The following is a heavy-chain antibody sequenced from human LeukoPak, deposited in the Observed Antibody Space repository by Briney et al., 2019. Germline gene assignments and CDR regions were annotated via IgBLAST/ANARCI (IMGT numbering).Heavy chain of an antibody. J-gene: IGHJ2*01. V-gene: IGHV1-46*01. Sequence: ASVNVSCKASGYTFTSYYMHWVRQAPGQGLEWMGIINPSGGSTSYAQKFQGRVTMTRDTSTSTVYMELSSLRSEDTAVYYCARTYGDYWYFDLWGRGTLVTVSS. CDR2: INPSGGST. CDR3: ARTYGDYWYFDL. CDR1: GYTFTSYY. D-gene: IGHD4-17*01.